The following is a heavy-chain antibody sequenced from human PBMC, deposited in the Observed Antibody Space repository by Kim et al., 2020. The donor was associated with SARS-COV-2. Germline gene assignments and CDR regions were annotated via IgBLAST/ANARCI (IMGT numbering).Heavy chain of an antibody. Sequence: PSLMSRVTISVDTSKKQFSLKLSSVTAAATAVYYCARQGDYYDSSGYYDYWGQGTLVTVSS. V-gene: IGHV4-39*01. J-gene: IGHJ4*02. CDR3: ARQGDYYDSSGYYDY. D-gene: IGHD3-22*01.